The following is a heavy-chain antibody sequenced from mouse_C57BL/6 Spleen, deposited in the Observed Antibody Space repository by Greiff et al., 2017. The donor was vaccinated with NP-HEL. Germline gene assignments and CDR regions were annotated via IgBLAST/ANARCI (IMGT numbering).Heavy chain of an antibody. CDR2: ISNLAYSI. Sequence: EVKLVESGGGLVQPGGSLKLSCAASGFTFSDYGMAWVRQAPRKGPEWVAFISNLAYSIYYADTVTGRFTISRENAKNTLYLEMSSLRSEDTAMYYCARQRVYYYGSSYNWYFDVWGTGTTVTVSS. CDR3: ARQRVYYYGSSYNWYFDV. J-gene: IGHJ1*03. CDR1: GFTFSDYG. D-gene: IGHD1-1*01. V-gene: IGHV5-15*01.